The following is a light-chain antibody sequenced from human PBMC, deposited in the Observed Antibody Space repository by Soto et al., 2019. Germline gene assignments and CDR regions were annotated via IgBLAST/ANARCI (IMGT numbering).Light chain of an antibody. CDR3: QQYNNWPPIT. Sequence: EIGLTQSPGTLSLSPGERATLSCRASQRVSSGYLAWYQRKPGQAPRLLIYGASNRATDIPDRFSGRGSGTDFTLTISSLQSEDFAVYYCQQYNNWPPITFGQGTRLEIK. CDR1: QRVSSGY. CDR2: GAS. J-gene: IGKJ5*01. V-gene: IGKV3-20*01.